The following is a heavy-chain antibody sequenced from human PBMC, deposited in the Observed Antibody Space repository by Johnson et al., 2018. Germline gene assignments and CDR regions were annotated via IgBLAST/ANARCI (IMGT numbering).Heavy chain of an antibody. CDR3: AGYCSGSSCYGAASDI. D-gene: IGHD2-15*01. CDR1: GASIRNFY. CDR2: SFYSGST. V-gene: IGHV4-59*01. Sequence: QVQLQESGPVLVKPSETLSLTCTVSGASIRNFYWSWIRQPPGKGLEWIGYSFYSGSTTYNPSLKSRVTISVDTSKNQVSLNLSSVTAADTAVYFCAGYCSGSSCYGAASDIWGQGTVVTVSS. J-gene: IGHJ3*02.